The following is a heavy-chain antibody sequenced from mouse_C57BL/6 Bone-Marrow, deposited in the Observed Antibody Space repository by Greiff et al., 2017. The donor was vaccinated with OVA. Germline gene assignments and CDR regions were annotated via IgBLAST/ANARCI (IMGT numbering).Heavy chain of an antibody. V-gene: IGHV1-80*01. J-gene: IGHJ4*01. CDR2: IYPGDGDT. CDR1: GYAFSSYW. D-gene: IGHD2-3*01. CDR3: ARKSPYEPYYAMDY. Sequence: VQRVESGAELVKPGASVKISCKASGYAFSSYWMNWVKQRPGKGLEWIGQIYPGDGDTNYNGKFKGKATLTADKSSSTAYMQLSSLTSEDSAVYFCARKSPYEPYYAMDYWGQGTSVTVSS.